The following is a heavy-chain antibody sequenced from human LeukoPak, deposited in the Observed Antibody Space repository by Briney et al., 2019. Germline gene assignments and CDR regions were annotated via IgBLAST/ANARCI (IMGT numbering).Heavy chain of an antibody. CDR2: ISSSGSTI. D-gene: IGHD3-16*02. Sequence: GGSLRLSCAASGFTFSDYYMSWIRQAPGKGLEWVSYISSSGSTIYYADSVKGRFTISRDNAKNSLYLQMNSLRAEDTAVYYCARASPLGSYHALMFDYWGQGTLVTVSS. V-gene: IGHV3-11*01. J-gene: IGHJ4*02. CDR3: ARASPLGSYHALMFDY. CDR1: GFTFSDYY.